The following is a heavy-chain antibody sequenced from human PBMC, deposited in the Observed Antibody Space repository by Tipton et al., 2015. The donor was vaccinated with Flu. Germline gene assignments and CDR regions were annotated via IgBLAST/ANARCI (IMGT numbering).Heavy chain of an antibody. CDR2: IYSGGST. Sequence: LRLSCAASGFTVSSNYMSWVRQAPGKGLEWVSVIYSGGSTYYADSVKGRFTISRDNSKNTLYLQMNSLRAEDTAVYYCARSTYYYDSIDKYYFDYWGQGTLVTVSS. J-gene: IGHJ4*02. D-gene: IGHD3-22*01. V-gene: IGHV3-53*01. CDR1: GFTVSSNY. CDR3: ARSTYYYDSIDKYYFDY.